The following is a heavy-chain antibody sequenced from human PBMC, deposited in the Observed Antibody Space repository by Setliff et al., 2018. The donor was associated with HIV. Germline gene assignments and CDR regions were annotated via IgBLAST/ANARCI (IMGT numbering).Heavy chain of an antibody. D-gene: IGHD6-19*01. CDR2: ISGFNGNT. CDR3: ARVPYRSAWFSGGHDAFDI. J-gene: IGHJ3*02. Sequence: ASVKVSCKASGGTFTSYGFTWVRQAPGQGLEWMGGISGFNGNTKYAQSFQDRVAMTTETATSTAYMEMRSLRSDDTAVYFCARVPYRSAWFSGGHDAFDIWGQGTMVTVSS. CDR1: GGTFTSYG. V-gene: IGHV1-18*01.